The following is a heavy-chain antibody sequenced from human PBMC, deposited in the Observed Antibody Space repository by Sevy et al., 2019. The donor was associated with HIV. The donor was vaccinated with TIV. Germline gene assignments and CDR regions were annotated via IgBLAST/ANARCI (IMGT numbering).Heavy chain of an antibody. D-gene: IGHD6-13*01. CDR2: INPNSGGT. CDR3: ARGGLAAKYYFDY. CDR1: GYTFTGHY. V-gene: IGHV1-2*04. Sequence: ASVKVSCKASGYTFTGHYMHWVRQAPGQGLEWMGWINPNSGGTNYAQKFQGWVTMTRDTSISTAYMELSRLRSDDTAVYYCARGGLAAKYYFDYWGQGTLVTVSS. J-gene: IGHJ4*02.